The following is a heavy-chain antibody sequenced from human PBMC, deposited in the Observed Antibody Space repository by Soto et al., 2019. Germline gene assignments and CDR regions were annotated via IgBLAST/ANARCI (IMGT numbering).Heavy chain of an antibody. CDR1: GGSISSGGYY. V-gene: IGHV4-31*03. J-gene: IGHJ5*02. D-gene: IGHD2-15*01. Sequence: TLSLTCTVSGGSISSGGYYWSWIRQHPGKGLEWIGYIYYSGSTYYNPSLKSRVTISVDASKNQFSLKLSSVTAADTAVDYWARMRLPHWFTLWRQGTLV. CDR3: ARMRLPHWFTL. CDR2: IYYSGST.